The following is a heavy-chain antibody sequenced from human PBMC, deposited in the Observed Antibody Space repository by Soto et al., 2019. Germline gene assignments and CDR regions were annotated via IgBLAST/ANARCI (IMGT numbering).Heavy chain of an antibody. D-gene: IGHD4-17*01. CDR2: VYHSGNT. CDR1: GGSISSSSYL. V-gene: IGHV4-39*01. Sequence: TLSLTCPVSGGSISSSSYLWGWIRQPPGKGLEWIGSVYHSGNTYYNPSLKSRVIISIDTSKNQFSLKLSSVTAADTAVYYCAKHYGHRFDYWGQGTLVTVSS. CDR3: AKHYGHRFDY. J-gene: IGHJ4*02.